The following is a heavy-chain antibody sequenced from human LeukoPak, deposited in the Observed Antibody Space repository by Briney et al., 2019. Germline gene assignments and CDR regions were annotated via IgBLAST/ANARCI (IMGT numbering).Heavy chain of an antibody. J-gene: IGHJ4*02. Sequence: GGSLRLSCAASGFTFSSNYMSWVRQAPGKGLEWVSVIYSGGSTYYADSVKGRFTISRDNSKNTLYLQMNSLRAEDTAVYYCARDAGSIDSSWSDLGYWGQGTLVTVSS. CDR1: GFTFSSNY. D-gene: IGHD6-13*01. CDR2: IYSGGST. V-gene: IGHV3-66*01. CDR3: ARDAGSIDSSWSDLGY.